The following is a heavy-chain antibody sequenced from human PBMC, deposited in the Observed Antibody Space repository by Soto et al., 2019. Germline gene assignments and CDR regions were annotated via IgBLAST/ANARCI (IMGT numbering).Heavy chain of an antibody. V-gene: IGHV3-30*04. CDR2: ISYDGRNE. D-gene: IGHD6-13*01. CDR1: GFTFSTYA. J-gene: IGHJ3*02. Sequence: GGSLRLSCAASGFTFSTYAMHWVRQAPGKGLEWVAVISYDGRNEYYTDSVKGRFTISRDDSKSTLYVQMNSLRAEDTAVYYCARVRSSWYGAFDIWGQGTMVTVSS. CDR3: ARVRSSWYGAFDI.